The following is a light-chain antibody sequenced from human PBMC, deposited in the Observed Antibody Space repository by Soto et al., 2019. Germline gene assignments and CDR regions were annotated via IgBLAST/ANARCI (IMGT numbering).Light chain of an antibody. CDR2: GVS. Sequence: DIQMTQSPSSLSAAVGHRVTITCRASPGTGNYVAWYQQKPGKVPELLIYGVSTLQSGVPSRFSGSGSGTDFTLTISSLQPEDVATYYCQKYNSAPFTFGPGTKVDIK. CDR3: QKYNSAPFT. J-gene: IGKJ3*01. V-gene: IGKV1-27*01. CDR1: PGTGNY.